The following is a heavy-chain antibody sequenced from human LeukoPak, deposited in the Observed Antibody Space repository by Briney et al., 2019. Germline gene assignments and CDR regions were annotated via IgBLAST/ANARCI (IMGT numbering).Heavy chain of an antibody. D-gene: IGHD3-16*01. Sequence: ASVKVSCKTSGYSFTDYYMHWVRQAPGQGLEWMGWINPNSGGTSSAQKFQGRVTMTRDTSITTVYMEVSWLTSDDTAIYYCARADRLDGGPYLVGPWGQGTLVTVSS. J-gene: IGHJ5*02. CDR1: GYSFTDYY. CDR2: INPNSGGT. CDR3: ARADRLDGGPYLVGP. V-gene: IGHV1-2*02.